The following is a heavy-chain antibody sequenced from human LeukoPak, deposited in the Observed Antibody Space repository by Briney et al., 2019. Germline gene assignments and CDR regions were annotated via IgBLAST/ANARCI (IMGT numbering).Heavy chain of an antibody. CDR2: ISYDGSNK. J-gene: IGHJ4*02. CDR3: ADSGSYSLY. Sequence: GKSLRLSCAASGFTFSSYGMHWVRQAPGKGLEWVAFISYDGSNKYYVDSVKGRFTISRDNSKNTLYLQMNSLRAEDTAVYHCADSGSYSLYWGQGTLVTVSS. D-gene: IGHD1-26*01. CDR1: GFTFSSYG. V-gene: IGHV3-30*03.